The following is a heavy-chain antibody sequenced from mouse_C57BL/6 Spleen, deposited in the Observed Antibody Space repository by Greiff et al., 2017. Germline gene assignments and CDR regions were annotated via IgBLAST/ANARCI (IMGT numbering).Heavy chain of an antibody. CDR3: TRGYYFDD. CDR1: GYTFTSYW. Sequence: VQLMESGTVLARPGASVKMSCKTSGYTFTSYWMHWVNQRPEQGLEWIGAISPGNSDTSYNQKFKGKAKLTAVTSASTAYMKLSSLTHEDPAVYYGTRGYYFDDWGQGTTLTVSS. CDR2: ISPGNSDT. J-gene: IGHJ2*01. V-gene: IGHV1-5*01.